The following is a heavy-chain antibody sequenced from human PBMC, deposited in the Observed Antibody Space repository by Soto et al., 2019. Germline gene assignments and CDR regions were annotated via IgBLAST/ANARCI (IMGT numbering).Heavy chain of an antibody. Sequence: EVQLVESGGGLVKPGGSLRLSCAASGFTFSAYTMNWVRQAPGKGQEWVSSLDPSSTYIYYADSVKGRFTLSRDNAKNSLFLRLNSLRADDTALYYCVRGSYGDYDSWGQGTLVTVSS. J-gene: IGHJ5*01. CDR3: VRGSYGDYDS. CDR2: LDPSSTYI. D-gene: IGHD4-17*01. CDR1: GFTFSAYT. V-gene: IGHV3-21*02.